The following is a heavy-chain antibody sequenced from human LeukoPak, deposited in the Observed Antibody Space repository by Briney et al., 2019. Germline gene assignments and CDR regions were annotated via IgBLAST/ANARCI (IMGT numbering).Heavy chain of an antibody. V-gene: IGHV3-23*01. Sequence: PGGSLRLSCAASGFTFDNYGLSWVRQAPGKGLEWVSAISGSRGSTYYADSVKGRFTISRDNSKNTLYLQMNSLRAEDTAVYYCAKDHHMVATSGVVVAGPFDYWGQGTLVTVSS. D-gene: IGHD2-15*01. CDR1: GFTFDNYG. CDR2: ISGSRGST. CDR3: AKDHHMVATSGVVVAGPFDY. J-gene: IGHJ4*02.